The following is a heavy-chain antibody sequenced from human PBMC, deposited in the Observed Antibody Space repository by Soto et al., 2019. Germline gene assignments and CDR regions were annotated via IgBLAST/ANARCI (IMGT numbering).Heavy chain of an antibody. D-gene: IGHD1-26*01. V-gene: IGHV3-74*01. CDR2: SNTDGSST. J-gene: IGHJ3*02. Sequence: EVQLVESGGGLVQPGGSLRLSCAASGFTISNYWMHWVRQAPGKGLVWVSRSNTDGSSTNYADSVKGRFTISRDNAKNTLDLEMNSLRAEDTGVYYCARSMGAKDGFEIWGQGTMVTVSS. CDR3: ARSMGAKDGFEI. CDR1: GFTISNYW.